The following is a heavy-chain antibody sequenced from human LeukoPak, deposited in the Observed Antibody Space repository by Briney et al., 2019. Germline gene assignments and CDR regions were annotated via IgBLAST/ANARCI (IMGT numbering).Heavy chain of an antibody. CDR1: GFTFDDYA. CDR2: ITWSSDTI. V-gene: IGHV3-9*01. D-gene: IGHD6-19*01. CDR3: AKDTSYSVAGLPDY. J-gene: IGHJ4*02. Sequence: PGGSLRLSCAASGFTFDDYAMHWVRQAPGKGLEWVSGITWSSDTIGYADSVKGRFTISRDNAKNSLYLQMNSLRAEDTALYYCAKDTSYSVAGLPDYWGQGTLVTVSS.